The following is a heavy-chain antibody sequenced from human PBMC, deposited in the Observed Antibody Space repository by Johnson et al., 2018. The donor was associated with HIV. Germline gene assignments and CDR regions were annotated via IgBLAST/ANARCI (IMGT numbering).Heavy chain of an antibody. J-gene: IGHJ3*02. CDR3: AGQVRAFDI. D-gene: IGHD6-19*01. V-gene: IGHV3-30*04. CDR1: GFTFSSYA. Sequence: QMQLVESGGGLVQPGGSLRLSCAASGFTFSSYAMHWVRQAPGKGLEWVAVISYDGSNKYYADSVKGRFTISRDNSKNTLYLQMNSLRAEDTAVYYCAGQVRAFDIWGQGTMVTVSS. CDR2: ISYDGSNK.